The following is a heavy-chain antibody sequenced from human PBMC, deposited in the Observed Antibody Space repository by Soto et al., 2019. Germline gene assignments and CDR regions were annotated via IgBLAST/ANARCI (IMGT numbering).Heavy chain of an antibody. D-gene: IGHD6-19*01. J-gene: IGHJ4*02. Sequence: GGSLRLSCAASGFTFSSYSMNWVRQAPGKGLEWVSSISSSSSYIYYADSVKGRFTISRDNAKNSLYLQMNSLRAEDTAVYYCARDLLAVAGTYGYSGQATLVTVSS. V-gene: IGHV3-21*01. CDR1: GFTFSSYS. CDR3: ARDLLAVAGTYGY. CDR2: ISSSSSYI.